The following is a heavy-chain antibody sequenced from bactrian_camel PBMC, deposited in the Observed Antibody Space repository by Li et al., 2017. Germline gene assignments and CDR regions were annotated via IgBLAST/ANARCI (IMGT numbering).Heavy chain of an antibody. CDR1: GDHISTYFKTYC. D-gene: IGHD2*01. J-gene: IGHJ4*01. V-gene: IGHV3S53*01. CDR2: IDTNGAT. Sequence: HVQLVESGGGSVQIGESPRLSCAASGDHISTYFKTYCMAWFRQGPAKEREGVALIDTNGATTYADSVTGRFTISRDNPKNTLYLQMNSLNSEDGGMYYCAADVRAGGYCTGRYTHYGQGTQVTVS.